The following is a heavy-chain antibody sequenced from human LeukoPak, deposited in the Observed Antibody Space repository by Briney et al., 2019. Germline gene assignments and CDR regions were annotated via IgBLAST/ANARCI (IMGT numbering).Heavy chain of an antibody. CDR2: IIPIFGTA. V-gene: IGHV1-69*06. D-gene: IGHD5-24*01. Sequence: SVKVSCKASGGTFSSYAISWVRQAPGQGLEWMGGIIPIFGTANYAQKFQGRVTITADKSTSTAYMELSSLRSEDTAVYYCARDRPGEMATIRAYYFDYWGQGTLVTVSS. CDR1: GGTFSSYA. CDR3: ARDRPGEMATIRAYYFDY. J-gene: IGHJ4*02.